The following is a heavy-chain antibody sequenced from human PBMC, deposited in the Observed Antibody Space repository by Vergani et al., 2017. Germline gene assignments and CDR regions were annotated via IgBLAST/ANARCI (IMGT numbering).Heavy chain of an antibody. CDR2: ISGAGGST. V-gene: IGHV3-23*01. D-gene: IGHD3-22*01. Sequence: EVQLLESGGGLVRPGGSLRLSCAASGFTFSSFTINWVRQGPGKGLEWISGISGAGGSTYYANSVKGRFTISRDNSKNTLYLQMNRLRAEDTAIYYCAGPQGTSAYYYGGFDYWGQGILVTVSS. CDR1: GFTFSSFT. CDR3: AGPQGTSAYYYGGFDY. J-gene: IGHJ4*02.